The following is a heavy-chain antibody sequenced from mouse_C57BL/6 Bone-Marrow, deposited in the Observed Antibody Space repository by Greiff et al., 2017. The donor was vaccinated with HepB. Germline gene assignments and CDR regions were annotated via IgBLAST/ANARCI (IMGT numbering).Heavy chain of an antibody. V-gene: IGHV7-3*01. J-gene: IGHJ2*01. CDR2: IRNKANGYTT. D-gene: IGHD2-2*01. CDR1: GFTFTDYY. CDR3: ARTGYYCDY. Sequence: EVHLVESGGGLVQPGGSLSLSCAASGFTFTDYYMSWVRQPPGKALEWLGFIRNKANGYTTEYSASVKGRFTISRDNSQSILYLQMNALRAEDSATYYCARTGYYCDYWYQGTTLTVTS.